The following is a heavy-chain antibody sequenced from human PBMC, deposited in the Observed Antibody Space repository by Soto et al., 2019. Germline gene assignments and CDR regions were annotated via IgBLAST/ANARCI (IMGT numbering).Heavy chain of an antibody. V-gene: IGHV4-31*03. CDR1: GGSISSGGYY. Sequence: QVQLQESGPGLVKPSQTLSLTCTVSGGSISSGGYYWSWIRQHPGKGLEWIGYIYYSGSTYYNPSLTSRVTITVDTSKNQFSLKLSSVTAADTAVYYCARQCGQLTPFDYWGQGTLVTVSS. J-gene: IGHJ4*02. CDR2: IYYSGST. CDR3: ARQCGQLTPFDY. D-gene: IGHD3-10*01.